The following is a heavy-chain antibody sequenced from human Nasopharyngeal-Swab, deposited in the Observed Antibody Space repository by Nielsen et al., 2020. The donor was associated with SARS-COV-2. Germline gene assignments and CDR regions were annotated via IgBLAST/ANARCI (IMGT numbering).Heavy chain of an antibody. V-gene: IGHV3-30*04. D-gene: IGHD3-22*01. CDR1: GFIFHSFA. J-gene: IGHJ3*01. CDR3: VRARDIFGYDSSVYYGADAIDL. Sequence: SLKTPCAASGFIFHSFAMHWVRQSPGKGLEWVALISFDGTNKYYAGPVRARSTISRDTSKDTLYLQMNNLRAEDSAVYYCVRARDIFGYDSSVYYGADAIDLWGQGTMVTVSA. CDR2: ISFDGTNK.